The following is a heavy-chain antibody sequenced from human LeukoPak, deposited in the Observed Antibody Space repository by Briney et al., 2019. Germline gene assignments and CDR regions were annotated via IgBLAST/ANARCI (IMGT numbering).Heavy chain of an antibody. CDR1: GFTFSNYW. CDR3: ARRASRYSSGAFDI. Sequence: GSLRLSCAASGFTFSNYWMSWVRQPPGKGLEWIGEINHSGSTNYNPSLKSRVTISVDTSKNQFSLKLSSVTAADTAVYYCARRASRYSSGAFDIWGQGTMVTVSS. D-gene: IGHD6-25*01. J-gene: IGHJ3*02. V-gene: IGHV4-34*01. CDR2: INHSGST.